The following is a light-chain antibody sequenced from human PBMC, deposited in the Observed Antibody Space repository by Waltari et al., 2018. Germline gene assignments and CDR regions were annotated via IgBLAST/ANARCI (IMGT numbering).Light chain of an antibody. J-gene: IGKJ2*01. CDR3: QQYNNWGYT. CDR2: GAS. V-gene: IGKV3-15*01. CDR1: QSVSSN. Sequence: EIVMTQSPATLSVSPGERATLSCRASQSVSSNLAWYQQKPGQAPRLLSYGASTRATGIPARFSGSGSGTEFTLTISSLQSEDFAVYYCQQYNNWGYTFGQGTKLEIK.